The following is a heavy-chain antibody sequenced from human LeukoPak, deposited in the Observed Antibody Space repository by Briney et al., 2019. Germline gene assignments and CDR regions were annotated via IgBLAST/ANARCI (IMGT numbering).Heavy chain of an antibody. Sequence: SVKVSCKASGGTFSSYAISWVRQAPGQGPEWMGGIIPIFGTANYAQKFQGRVTITADESTSTAYMELSSLRSEDTAVYYCARLYCGGDCYSGGGYFDYWGQGTLVTVSS. D-gene: IGHD2-21*01. CDR1: GGTFSSYA. CDR2: IIPIFGTA. CDR3: ARLYCGGDCYSGGGYFDY. V-gene: IGHV1-69*01. J-gene: IGHJ4*02.